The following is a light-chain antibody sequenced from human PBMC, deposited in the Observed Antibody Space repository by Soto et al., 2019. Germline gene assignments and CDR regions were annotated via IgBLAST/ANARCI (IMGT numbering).Light chain of an antibody. Sequence: EIVLTQSPSTLSLSPGDRATRSCRASQSVTTSLAWYQHQPGQAPMLLIYDASNRPTGIPARFSGSGSGTHFSLTISSLEPEDFAVYSCQHRSNWPSVTFGGGTKLEIK. CDR1: QSVTTS. CDR2: DAS. V-gene: IGKV3-11*01. CDR3: QHRSNWPSVT. J-gene: IGKJ4*01.